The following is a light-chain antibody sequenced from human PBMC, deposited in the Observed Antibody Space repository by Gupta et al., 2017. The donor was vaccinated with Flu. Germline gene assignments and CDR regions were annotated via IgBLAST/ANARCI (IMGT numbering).Light chain of an antibody. CDR1: SPNIGSNT. Sequence: QSALTQPPSASGTPGQRVTISCSGSSPNIGSNTVNWYQHLPGTAPKLLIHDDNQRSSGVPDRFSASKSGTSASLAISGLRAEDEADYYCAAWDNSLGAFVFGTGTRVIVV. V-gene: IGLV1-44*01. CDR2: DDN. J-gene: IGLJ1*01. CDR3: AAWDNSLGAFV.